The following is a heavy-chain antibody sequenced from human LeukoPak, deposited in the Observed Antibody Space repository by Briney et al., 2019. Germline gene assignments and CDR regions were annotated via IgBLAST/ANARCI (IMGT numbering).Heavy chain of an antibody. J-gene: IGHJ4*02. CDR1: GFIFSNYW. V-gene: IGHV3-74*01. D-gene: IGHD7-27*01. CDR3: VRGLGDY. CDR2: IDSDGRII. Sequence: QPGGSLRLSCAASGFIFSNYWMHWVRQAPGKGLLWVSRIDSDGRIITYADSVKGRFTISRDNAKNTLYLQMNSLRADDTAVYYCVRGLGDYWGQGTLVTVSS.